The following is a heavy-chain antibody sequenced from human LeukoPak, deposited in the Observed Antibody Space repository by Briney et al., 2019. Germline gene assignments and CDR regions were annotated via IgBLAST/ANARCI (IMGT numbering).Heavy chain of an antibody. CDR1: GYTFTSYG. V-gene: IGHV1-18*01. CDR2: ISAYNGNT. J-gene: IGHJ3*02. Sequence: GASVKVSCKASGYTFTSYGISWVRQAPGQGLEWMGWISAYNGNTNYAQKLQGRVTMTTDTSTSTAYMELRSLRSDDTAVYYCARDSTSYSYGGSLFFPTSDIWGQGTMVTVSS. D-gene: IGHD5-18*01. CDR3: ARDSTSYSYGGSLFFPTSDI.